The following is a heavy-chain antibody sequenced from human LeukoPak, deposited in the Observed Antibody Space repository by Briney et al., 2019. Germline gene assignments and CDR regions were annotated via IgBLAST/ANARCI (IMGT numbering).Heavy chain of an antibody. D-gene: IGHD6-6*01. J-gene: IGHJ5*02. V-gene: IGHV1-8*03. CDR2: MNPNSGNT. CDR1: GYTFTSYD. Sequence: GASVKVSCKASGYTFTSYDISWVRQATGQGLEWMGWMNPNSGNTGYAQKFQGRVTITRNTSISTAYMELSSLRSEDTAVYYCARESIAARLGGQVWFDPWGQGTLVTVSS. CDR3: ARESIAARLGGQVWFDP.